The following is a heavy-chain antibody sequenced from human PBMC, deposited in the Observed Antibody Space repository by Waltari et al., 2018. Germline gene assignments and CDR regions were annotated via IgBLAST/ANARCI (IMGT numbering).Heavy chain of an antibody. CDR3: ARDSRRGGLEAFDF. J-gene: IGHJ3*01. CDR2: IDTAGDT. D-gene: IGHD6-13*01. V-gene: IGHV3-13*01. CDR1: GFTFSSYD. Sequence: EVQLVESGGGLVQPGGSLRLSCATSGFTFSSYDMHWVRQATGKGLEGVSAIDTAGDTYYPGSVKGRFTISRENAKNSLYLQMNSLRAGDTAVYYCARDSRRGGLEAFDFWGQWTMVTVSS.